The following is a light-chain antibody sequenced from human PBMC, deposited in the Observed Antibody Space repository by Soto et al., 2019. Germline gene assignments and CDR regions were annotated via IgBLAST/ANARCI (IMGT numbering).Light chain of an antibody. V-gene: IGKV3-11*01. Sequence: EIVLTKSPATLSLSPGERATLSCRASQSVSSYLAWYQQKPGQAPRLLIYDASNRATGIPARFSGSGSVTDFTLTISSLEPEYFAVYYCQQRSNWPLTFGGGTKVEIK. CDR3: QQRSNWPLT. CDR1: QSVSSY. J-gene: IGKJ4*01. CDR2: DAS.